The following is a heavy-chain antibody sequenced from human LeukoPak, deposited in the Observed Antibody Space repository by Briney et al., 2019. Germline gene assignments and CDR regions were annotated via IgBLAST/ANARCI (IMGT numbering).Heavy chain of an antibody. CDR2: ISAYNGNT. D-gene: IGHD3-22*01. J-gene: IGHJ4*02. CDR3: ARASYYDSSGYYYFDY. V-gene: IGHV1-18*01. Sequence: ASAKVSCKASGYTFTSYGISWVRQAPGQGLEWMGWISAYNGNTNYSQKLQGRVTMTTDTSTSTAYMELRSLRSNDTAVYYCARASYYDSSGYYYFDYWGQGTLVTVSS. CDR1: GYTFTSYG.